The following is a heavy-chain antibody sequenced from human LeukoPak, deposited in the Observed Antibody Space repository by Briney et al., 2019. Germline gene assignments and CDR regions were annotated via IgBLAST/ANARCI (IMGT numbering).Heavy chain of an antibody. D-gene: IGHD3-22*01. V-gene: IGHV3-66*01. Sequence: GGSLRLSCVASGFTVSNKYMSWVRQAPGKGLEWVSVLYNAGSTYYADSVKGRFTISRDNSKNTLYLQMYSLRAEDTAVYYCARSLTYYYDSSGYSGWFDPWGQGTLVTVSS. CDR2: LYNAGST. CDR1: GFTVSNKY. J-gene: IGHJ5*02. CDR3: ARSLTYYYDSSGYSGWFDP.